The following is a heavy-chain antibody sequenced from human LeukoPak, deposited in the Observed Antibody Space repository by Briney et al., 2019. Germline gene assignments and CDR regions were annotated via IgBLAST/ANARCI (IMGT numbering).Heavy chain of an antibody. CDR2: IYYSGST. D-gene: IGHD1-7*01. CDR1: GGSISSYY. V-gene: IGHV4-59*01. Sequence: SETLSLTCTVSGGSISSYYWSWIRQPPGKGLGWIGYIYYSGSTNCNPSLKSRVTISVDTSKNQFSLKLSSVTAADTAVYYCARDNWNYGSSMDVWGQGTTVTVSS. CDR3: ARDNWNYGSSMDV. J-gene: IGHJ6*02.